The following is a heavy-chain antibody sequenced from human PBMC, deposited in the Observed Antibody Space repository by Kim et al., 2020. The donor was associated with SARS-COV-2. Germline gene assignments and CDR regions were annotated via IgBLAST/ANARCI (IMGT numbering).Heavy chain of an antibody. J-gene: IGHJ6*02. CDR1: GYTFSSYY. D-gene: IGHD3-10*01. CDR2: INPSGGST. CDR3: ARSMATPRGLYSYYGMDV. V-gene: IGHV1-46*01. Sequence: ASVQVSCKASGYTFSSYYMHWVQQVPGQGLEWMGIINPSGGSTSYAQRFQGRVTMTSDTSTSTVYMQLSSLRSEETAVYYCARSMATPRGLYSYYGMDVLGQGTTVSVS.